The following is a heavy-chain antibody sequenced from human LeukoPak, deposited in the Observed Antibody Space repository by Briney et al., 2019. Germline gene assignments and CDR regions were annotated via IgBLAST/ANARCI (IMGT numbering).Heavy chain of an antibody. V-gene: IGHV3-23*01. CDR3: AKDFFTVAGPSFDY. CDR1: GFTFSSYA. D-gene: IGHD4-23*01. Sequence: GGSLRLSCTASGFTFSSYAMTWVRQAPGKGLEWVSVISGSGGRTYYADSVKGRFTISRDNSKNTLYLQMNSLRAEDTAVYYCAKDFFTVAGPSFDYWGQGTLVTVSS. J-gene: IGHJ4*02. CDR2: ISGSGGRT.